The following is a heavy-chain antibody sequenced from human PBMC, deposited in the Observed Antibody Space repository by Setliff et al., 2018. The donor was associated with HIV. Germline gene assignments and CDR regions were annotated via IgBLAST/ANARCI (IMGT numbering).Heavy chain of an antibody. CDR2: ISARSDYS. D-gene: IGHD5-12*01. CDR3: APIRDGYNYFFDH. Sequence: GGSLRLSCTGSGFVFSNFAMSWIRQAPGRGPEWVSAISARSDYSYAADSMKGRFTISRDNSKNTLYLQMTDLRAEDTAIYYCAPIRDGYNYFFDHWGQGTLVTVSS. CDR1: GFVFSNFA. V-gene: IGHV3-23*01. J-gene: IGHJ4*02.